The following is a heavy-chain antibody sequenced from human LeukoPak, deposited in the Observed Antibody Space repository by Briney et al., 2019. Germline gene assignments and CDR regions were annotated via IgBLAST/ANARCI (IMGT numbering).Heavy chain of an antibody. V-gene: IGHV3-7*01. CDR2: IKQDGSEK. J-gene: IGHJ4*02. Sequence: PGGSLRLSCAASGFTFSSYWMSWVRQAPGKGREWVANIKQDGSEKYYVDSVKGRFTISRDNAKNSLCRQMNRLRAEHTAVYYCARDIEESYYARPLYDYWGQGTLVTVSS. CDR3: ARDIEESYYARPLYDY. D-gene: IGHD3-10*01. CDR1: GFTFSSYW.